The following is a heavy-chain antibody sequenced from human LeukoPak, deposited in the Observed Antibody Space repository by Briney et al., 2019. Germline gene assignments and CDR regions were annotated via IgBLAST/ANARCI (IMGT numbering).Heavy chain of an antibody. J-gene: IGHJ4*02. D-gene: IGHD4-17*01. CDR2: ISSSSSYI. CDR1: GFTFSSYS. V-gene: IGHV3-21*01. Sequence: KPGGSLRLSCAASGFTFSSYSMNWVRQAPGKRLEWVSSISSSSSYIYYADSVKGRFTISRDNAKNSLYLQMNSLRAEDTAVYYCARAGVYGDYFDYWGQGTLVTVSS. CDR3: ARAGVYGDYFDY.